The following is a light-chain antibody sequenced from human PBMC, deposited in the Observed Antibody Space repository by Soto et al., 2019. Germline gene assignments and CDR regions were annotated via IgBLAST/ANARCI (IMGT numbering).Light chain of an antibody. J-gene: IGKJ1*01. CDR2: GAS. Sequence: LTPSQGTLRLSQVESATLSCRAARSVSSTSLAWYQLKPGKAPRLLIYGASSRATGIPDRFSASVSGTDFTLTITSLEPEDFAAYYCQQYVRSPITFGPGTKVDIK. CDR3: QQYVRSPIT. V-gene: IGKV3-20*01. CDR1: RSVSSTS.